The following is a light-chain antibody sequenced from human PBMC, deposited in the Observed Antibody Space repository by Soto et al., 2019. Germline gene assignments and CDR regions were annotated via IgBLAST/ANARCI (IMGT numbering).Light chain of an antibody. V-gene: IGKV3-15*01. Sequence: EIVMTQSPATLSVSPGERATLSFRASQSVSSNLAWYQQKPGQAPRLLLYGASTRATGIPARFSGSGSGTEFTLTISSLQSEDFAVYYCQQYNNWWKFGQGTKVEIK. CDR1: QSVSSN. CDR3: QQYNNWWK. CDR2: GAS. J-gene: IGKJ1*01.